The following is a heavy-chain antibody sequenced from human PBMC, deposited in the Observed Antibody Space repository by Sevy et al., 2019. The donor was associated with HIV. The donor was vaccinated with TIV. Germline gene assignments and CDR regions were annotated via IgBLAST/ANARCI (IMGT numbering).Heavy chain of an antibody. D-gene: IGHD3-16*02. CDR2: IGTAGDT. V-gene: IGHV3-13*01. Sequence: GGSLRLSCAASGFTFSSYDMHWVRQATGKGLEWVSAIGTAGDTYYPGSVKGRFTISRENAKNSLYLQMNSLRAGDTAVYYCGRGQYDYVWGSYPNDAFDIWGQGTMVTVSS. CDR1: GFTFSSYD. J-gene: IGHJ3*02. CDR3: GRGQYDYVWGSYPNDAFDI.